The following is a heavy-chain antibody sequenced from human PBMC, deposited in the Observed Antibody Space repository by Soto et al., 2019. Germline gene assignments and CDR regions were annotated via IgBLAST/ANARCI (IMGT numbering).Heavy chain of an antibody. CDR2: ISAYNGNT. CDR3: ARVGTPIDY. Sequence: QGQLVQSGAEVKKPGASVKVSCKASGYTFTNFGISWVRQAPGQGLEWMGWISAYNGNTNYAQKFQGRVTMTTDTSTRTAYMEVRSLRFDDTAVYYCARVGTPIDYWGQGTLVTVSS. V-gene: IGHV1-18*01. CDR1: GYTFTNFG. J-gene: IGHJ4*02. D-gene: IGHD7-27*01.